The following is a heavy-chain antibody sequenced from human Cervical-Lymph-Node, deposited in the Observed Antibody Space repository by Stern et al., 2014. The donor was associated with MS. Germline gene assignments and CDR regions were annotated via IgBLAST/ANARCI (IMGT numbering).Heavy chain of an antibody. CDR1: GG. Sequence: VQLLESGADVKKPGSSVRVSCKAYGGISWLRHAPGHGLEWMGGILCPGGTTHYSQKFQGRLTITADKSKDTTYMALSSLRADDTAVYYCARGEGDNWFDPWGQGTLVSVSS. J-gene: IGHJ5*02. D-gene: IGHD3-16*01. CDR2: ILCPGGTT. V-gene: IGHV1-69*06. CDR3: ARGEGDNWFDP.